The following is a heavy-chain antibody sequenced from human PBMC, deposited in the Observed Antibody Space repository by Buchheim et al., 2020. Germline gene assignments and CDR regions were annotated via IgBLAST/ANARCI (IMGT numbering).Heavy chain of an antibody. Sequence: QVQLVQSGAEVKKPGASVKVSCKASGYTFTSYDINWVRQATGQGLEWMGWMNPNSGNTGYAQKFQGRVTMTRNTSISTAYMELSSLRSEDTAVYYCARGHYDFWSGYLQPNYYHYGMDVWGQGTT. CDR3: ARGHYDFWSGYLQPNYYHYGMDV. D-gene: IGHD3-3*01. V-gene: IGHV1-8*01. CDR1: GYTFTSYD. CDR2: MNPNSGNT. J-gene: IGHJ6*02.